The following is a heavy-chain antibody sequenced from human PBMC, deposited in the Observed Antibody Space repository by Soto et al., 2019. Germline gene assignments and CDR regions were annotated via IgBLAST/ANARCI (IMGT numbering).Heavy chain of an antibody. D-gene: IGHD3-9*01. CDR2: IDWDDDK. V-gene: IGHV2-70*11. J-gene: IGHJ4*02. Sequence: SGPTLVNPTQTLTLTCTFSGFSLSTSGMCVSWIRQPPGKALEWLARIDWDDDKYYSTSLKTRLTISKDTSKNQVVLTMTNMDPVDTATYYFAWMGQYYDILTCYSSGDDFVCWGQ. CDR1: GFSLSTSGMC. CDR3: AWMGQYYDILTCYSSGDDFVC.